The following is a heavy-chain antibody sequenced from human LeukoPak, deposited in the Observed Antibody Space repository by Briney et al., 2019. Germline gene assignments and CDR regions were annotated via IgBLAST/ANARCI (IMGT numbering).Heavy chain of an antibody. V-gene: IGHV1-46*01. CDR3: ARDQEGFDY. J-gene: IGHJ4*02. Sequence: ASVKVSCKASGYTFTNNYLHWVRQAPGQGLEWMGMIHPRDGSTSYAQNFQGRVTVTRDTSTTTVHMELRGLRSEDTAVYYCARDQEGFDYWGQGTVVTVSS. CDR2: IHPRDGST. CDR1: GYTFTNNY.